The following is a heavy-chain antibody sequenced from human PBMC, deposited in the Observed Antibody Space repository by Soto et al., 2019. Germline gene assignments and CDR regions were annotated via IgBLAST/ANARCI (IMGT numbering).Heavy chain of an antibody. CDR2: IKQDGTKQ. CDR3: ARDGGYSGFDFFDY. J-gene: IGHJ4*02. V-gene: IGHV3-7*01. D-gene: IGHD5-12*01. Sequence: GSLRLSCAASGLTFSNYWMSWVRQVPGKGLEWVANIKQDGTKQYYVDSVKGRFIISRDNAKKSLFLQMNGLRAEDTAVYYCARDGGYSGFDFFDYWGQGTLVTVSS. CDR1: GLTFSNYW.